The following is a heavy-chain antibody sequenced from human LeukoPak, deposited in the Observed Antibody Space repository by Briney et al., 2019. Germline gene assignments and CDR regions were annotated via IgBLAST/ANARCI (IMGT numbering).Heavy chain of an antibody. CDR1: GFTFSSDA. CDR3: ANKPAGFDP. CDR2: ISGSGDGT. Sequence: GGSLRLSCTSYGFTFSSDAMTWVRQAPGKGLEWVSSISGSGDGTYYADSVRGRFTISRDNSKNTLYLQMNSLRAEDTAVYYCANKPAGFDPWGQGTLVTVSS. J-gene: IGHJ5*02. V-gene: IGHV3-23*01. D-gene: IGHD1-14*01.